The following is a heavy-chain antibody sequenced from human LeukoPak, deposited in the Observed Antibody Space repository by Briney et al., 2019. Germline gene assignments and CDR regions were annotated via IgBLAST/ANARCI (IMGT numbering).Heavy chain of an antibody. CDR2: IIPIFGTA. CDR1: GGTFSSYA. D-gene: IGHD3-22*01. V-gene: IGHV1-69*13. CDR3: ARAKEDYYDSSGYYCLDY. Sequence: ASVKVSCKASGGTFSSYAISWVQQAPGQGLEWMGGIIPIFGTANYAQKFQGRVTITADESTSTAYMELSSLRSEDTAVYYCARAKEDYYDSSGYYCLDYWGQGTLVTVSS. J-gene: IGHJ4*02.